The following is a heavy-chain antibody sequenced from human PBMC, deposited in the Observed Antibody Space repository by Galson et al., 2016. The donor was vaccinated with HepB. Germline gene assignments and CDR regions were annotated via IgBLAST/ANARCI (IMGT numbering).Heavy chain of an antibody. CDR3: ATEIMATVSY. Sequence: SLRLSCAASGFTFSNAWMNWVRQAPGKGLEWVGRINSKSDGGTTDFAAPLKGRFTISRADSKNTLYLQMNILKTEDTAMYYCATEIMATVSYWGQGTLVTVSS. D-gene: IGHD5-24*01. J-gene: IGHJ4*02. CDR2: INSKSDGGTT. CDR1: GFTFSNAW. V-gene: IGHV3-15*07.